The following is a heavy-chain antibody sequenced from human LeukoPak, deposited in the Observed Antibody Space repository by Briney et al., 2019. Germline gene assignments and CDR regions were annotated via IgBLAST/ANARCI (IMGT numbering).Heavy chain of an antibody. J-gene: IGHJ5*02. CDR3: ARDRPGSVYAADP. Sequence: ASVKVSCKASGYTFSDYYMHWVRQAPGQGLEWMAWINPQSGKTNYAQEFQSKVTVLTDTSISTVYMELSRLISDDTALYYCARDRPGSVYAADPWGQGTLVSVSS. V-gene: IGHV1-2*02. CDR2: INPQSGKT. D-gene: IGHD1-14*01. CDR1: GYTFSDYY.